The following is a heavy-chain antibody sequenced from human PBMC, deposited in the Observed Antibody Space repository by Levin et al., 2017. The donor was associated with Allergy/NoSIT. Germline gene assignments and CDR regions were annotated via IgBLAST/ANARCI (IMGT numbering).Heavy chain of an antibody. CDR3: ARLGVAAAYHWFDP. D-gene: IGHD6-13*01. Sequence: PSETLSLTCTVSGGSISSSSYYWGWIRQPPGKGLEWIGSIYYSGSTYYNPSLKSRVTISVDTSKNQFSLKLSSVTAADTAVYYCARLGVAAAYHWFDPWGQGTLVTVSS. CDR1: GGSISSSSYY. J-gene: IGHJ5*02. CDR2: IYYSGST. V-gene: IGHV4-39*01.